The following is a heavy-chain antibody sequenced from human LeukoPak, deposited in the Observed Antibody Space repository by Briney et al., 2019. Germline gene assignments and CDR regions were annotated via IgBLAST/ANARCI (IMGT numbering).Heavy chain of an antibody. CDR1: GFTFSTSG. V-gene: IGHV3-33*08. Sequence: PGGSLRLSCAASGFTFSTSGMHWVRQAPGKGLEWVAVTWYDGRNNYYAASVKGRFTISRDDSKTTVYLLMNSLRAEDTAVYYCAREVAPLYFHYGMDVWGEGTTVTVSS. J-gene: IGHJ6*01. CDR2: TWYDGRNN. D-gene: IGHD2-21*01. CDR3: AREVAPLYFHYGMDV.